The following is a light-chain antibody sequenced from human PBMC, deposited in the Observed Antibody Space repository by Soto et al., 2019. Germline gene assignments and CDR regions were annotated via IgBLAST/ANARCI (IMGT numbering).Light chain of an antibody. J-gene: IGKJ3*01. CDR3: QQYGSSSFA. CDR2: GAF. V-gene: IGKV3-20*01. Sequence: EIVLTQSPGTLSVSPGERATLSCRTSQSISSTYLAWYQKKPGQAPRLLLYGAFNRATGIPDRFSGSGSGTDFTLTISRLEPEDCAFYYCQQYGSSSFAFGPWTKVEIK. CDR1: QSISSTY.